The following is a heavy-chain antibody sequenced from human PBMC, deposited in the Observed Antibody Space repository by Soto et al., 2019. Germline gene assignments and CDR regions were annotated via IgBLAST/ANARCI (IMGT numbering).Heavy chain of an antibody. CDR1: GYTFTGYY. Sequence: ASVKVSCKASGYTFTGYYMHWVRQAPGQGLEWMGWINPNSGGTNYAQKFQGWVTMTRDTSISTAYMELSRLRSGDTAVYYCARGPAAAARNGSYSFDYWGQGPLVTVSS. V-gene: IGHV1-2*04. D-gene: IGHD6-13*01. J-gene: IGHJ4*02. CDR2: INPNSGGT. CDR3: ARGPAAAARNGSYSFDY.